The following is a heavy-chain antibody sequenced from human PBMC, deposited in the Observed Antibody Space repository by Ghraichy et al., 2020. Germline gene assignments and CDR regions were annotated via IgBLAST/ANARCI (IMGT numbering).Heavy chain of an antibody. J-gene: IGHJ4*02. Sequence: LSLTCAASGFTFSSYAMSWVRQAPGKGLEWVSAISGSGGSTYYADSVKGRFTISRDNSKNTLYLQMNSLRAEDTTVYYCARRGGWLLLRGDFDYWGQGTLVTVSS. CDR3: ARRGGWLLLRGDFDY. D-gene: IGHD3-22*01. V-gene: IGHV3-23*01. CDR1: GFTFSSYA. CDR2: ISGSGGST.